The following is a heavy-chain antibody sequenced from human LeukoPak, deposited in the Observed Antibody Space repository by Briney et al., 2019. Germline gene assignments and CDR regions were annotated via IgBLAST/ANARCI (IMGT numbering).Heavy chain of an antibody. Sequence: ASVRVSCXTSGYTFTGFYLHWVRQAPGQGLEWMGWINPNSGGTNYAQKFQGRVTMTRDTSISTAYMELRRLRSDDTAVYFCARDAATTVTTDWGQGTLVTVSS. J-gene: IGHJ4*02. D-gene: IGHD4-11*01. CDR3: ARDAATTVTTD. CDR1: GYTFTGFY. CDR2: INPNSGGT. V-gene: IGHV1-2*02.